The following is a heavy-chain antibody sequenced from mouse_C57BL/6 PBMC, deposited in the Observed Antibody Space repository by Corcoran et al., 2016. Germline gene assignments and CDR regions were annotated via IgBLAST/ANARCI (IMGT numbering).Heavy chain of an antibody. CDR2: ISYDGSN. D-gene: IGHD2-1*01. CDR1: GYSITSGYY. J-gene: IGHJ2*01. V-gene: IGHV3-6*01. Sequence: DVQLQESGPVLVTPSQSLSLTCSVTGYSITSGYYWNWIRQFPGNKLEWMGYISYDGSNNYNPSLKKRISITRDTSKNQFFLKLNSVTTEDTATYYCARKNGNRFDYWGQGTTLTVSS. CDR3: ARKNGNRFDY.